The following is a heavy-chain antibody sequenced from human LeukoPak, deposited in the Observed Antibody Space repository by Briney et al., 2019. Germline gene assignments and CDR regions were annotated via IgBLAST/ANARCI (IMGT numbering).Heavy chain of an antibody. D-gene: IGHD6-6*01. J-gene: IGHJ4*02. CDR3: AGMTDKARFDY. CDR2: INGDASST. Sequence: GGSLRLSCAASGFTFSSYWMHWVRQAPGKGLVWVSRINGDASSTKYADSVKGRFTISRDNAKNTLYLQMNSLRVEDTAVYYCAGMTDKARFDYWGQGTLVTVSS. CDR1: GFTFSSYW. V-gene: IGHV3-74*01.